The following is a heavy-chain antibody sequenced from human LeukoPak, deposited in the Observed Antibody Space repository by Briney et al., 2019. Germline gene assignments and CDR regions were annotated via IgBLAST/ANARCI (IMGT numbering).Heavy chain of an antibody. CDR1: GFTFSSYW. Sequence: GGSLRLSCAASGFTFSSYWMHWVRQAPGKGLVWVSRINTDGSSTSYADSVKGRFTISRDNAKNTLYLQMNSLRAEDTAVYYCARGGYCSSTSCYRGYYYYYMDVWGKGTTVTVSS. D-gene: IGHD2-2*02. CDR2: INTDGSST. J-gene: IGHJ6*03. V-gene: IGHV3-74*01. CDR3: ARGGYCSSTSCYRGYYYYYMDV.